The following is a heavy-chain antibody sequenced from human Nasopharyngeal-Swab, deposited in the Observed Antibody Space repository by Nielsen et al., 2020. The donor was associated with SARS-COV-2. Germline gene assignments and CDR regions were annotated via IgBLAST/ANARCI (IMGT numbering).Heavy chain of an antibody. CDR1: GFSFSSYG. Sequence: GESLKISCVVSGFSFSSYGMHWVRQAPGKGLEWVAVIWYDGSNKYYADSVKGRFTISRDNSKNTLYLQMNSLRAEDTAVYYCARDPIPIATPRGWFDPWGQGTLVTVSS. CDR3: ARDPIPIATPRGWFDP. V-gene: IGHV3-33*08. D-gene: IGHD6-6*01. CDR2: IWYDGSNK. J-gene: IGHJ5*02.